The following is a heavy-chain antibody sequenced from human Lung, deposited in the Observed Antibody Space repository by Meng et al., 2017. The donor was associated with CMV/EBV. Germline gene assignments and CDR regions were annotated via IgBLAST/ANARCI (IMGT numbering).Heavy chain of an antibody. CDR3: ARRGEDSSLPDYYFYGMDV. Sequence: GGSXRLXCKGSGYSFAKYWIGWVRQMPGKGLEWMGIIYPGDPDIRYSPSFQGQVTISVDKSISTAYLQWRRLKTSDTAIYYCARRGEDSSLPDYYFYGMDVWGQGTTVTVSS. J-gene: IGHJ6*02. V-gene: IGHV5-51*01. D-gene: IGHD6-6*01. CDR1: GYSFAKYW. CDR2: IYPGDPDI.